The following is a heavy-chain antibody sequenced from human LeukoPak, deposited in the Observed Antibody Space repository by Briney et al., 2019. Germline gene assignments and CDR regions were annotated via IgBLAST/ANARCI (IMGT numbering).Heavy chain of an antibody. V-gene: IGHV5-51*01. CDR2: IYPGDSDT. Sequence: GESLKIPCKGSGYSFTSYWIGWVRQMPGKGLEWMGIIYPGDSDTRYSPSFQGQVTISADKSISTAYLQWSSLKASDTAMYYCARHGERGYSYGPHDAFDIWGQGTMVTVSS. CDR3: ARHGERGYSYGPHDAFDI. CDR1: GYSFTSYW. J-gene: IGHJ3*02. D-gene: IGHD5-18*01.